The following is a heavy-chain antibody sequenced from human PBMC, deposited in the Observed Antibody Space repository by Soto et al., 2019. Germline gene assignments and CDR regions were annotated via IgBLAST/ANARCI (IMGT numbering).Heavy chain of an antibody. D-gene: IGHD2-2*01. Sequence: PGGSLRLSCAASGFTFSSYGMSWVRQAPGKGLEWVSAISGSGSTTFYADSVKGRFTISRDNSKNTLYLQMNSLRAEDTAVYYCVQDLKDIFILPNSCRTPSCYGNLDYWGQGTLVTVSS. CDR3: VQDLKDIFILPNSCRTPSCYGNLDY. V-gene: IGHV3-23*01. CDR2: ISGSGSTT. CDR1: GFTFSSYG. J-gene: IGHJ4*02.